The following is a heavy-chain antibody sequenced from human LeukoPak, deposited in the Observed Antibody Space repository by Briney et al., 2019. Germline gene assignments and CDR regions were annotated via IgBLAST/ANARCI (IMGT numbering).Heavy chain of an antibody. CDR2: ISSSSSYI. CDR1: GFTFSSYS. V-gene: IGHV3-21*01. Sequence: GGSLRLSCAASGFTFSSYSMNWVRQAPGKGLEWLSSISSSSSYIYYADSVRGRFTISRDNAKNSLYLQMNSLRADDTAVYFCATIPSTELNAYWGQGTLVTVS. D-gene: IGHD2-21*01. CDR3: ATIPSTELNAY. J-gene: IGHJ4*02.